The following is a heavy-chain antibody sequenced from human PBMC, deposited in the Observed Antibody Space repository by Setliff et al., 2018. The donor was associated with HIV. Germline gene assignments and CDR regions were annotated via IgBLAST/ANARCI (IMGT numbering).Heavy chain of an antibody. CDR3: ARAYNNIDY. CDR1: GYSFSNYA. Sequence: ASVKVSCKASGYSFSNYAINWVRQAPGQGLEWMGWIKTDSGSPTYAQGFTGRFVFSVDTSVTTAYLQISSLKAEDTAVYYCARAYNNIDYWGQGTLVTVSS. CDR2: IKTDSGSP. D-gene: IGHD4-4*01. V-gene: IGHV7-4-1*02. J-gene: IGHJ4*02.